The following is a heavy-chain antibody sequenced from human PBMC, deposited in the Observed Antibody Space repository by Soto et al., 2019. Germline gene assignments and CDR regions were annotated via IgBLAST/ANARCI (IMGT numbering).Heavy chain of an antibody. Sequence: ASVKVSCKASGYAFTSYAMHWVRQAPGQRLEWMGWINAGNGNTKYSQKFQGRVTITRDTSASTAYMELSSLRVDDTATYYCAKGDSSGFFAPSSGYSTPDHWGQGTLVTVSS. V-gene: IGHV1-3*01. CDR2: INAGNGNT. J-gene: IGHJ5*02. D-gene: IGHD3-3*01. CDR1: GYAFTSYA. CDR3: AKGDSSGFFAPSSGYSTPDH.